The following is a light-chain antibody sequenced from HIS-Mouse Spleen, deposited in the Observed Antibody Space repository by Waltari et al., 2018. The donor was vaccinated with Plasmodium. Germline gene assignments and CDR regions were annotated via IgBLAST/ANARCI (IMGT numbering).Light chain of an antibody. CDR1: ALPKHY. J-gene: IGLJ2*01. CDR2: KDS. CDR3: QSADSSGTYQV. V-gene: IGLV3-25*03. Sequence: SYELTQPPSVSVSPGQTARITCSGDALPKHYSYWYQQKPGQAPGLVIYKDSERPSGIPERFSGSSSGTTVTLTISGVQAEDEADYYCQSADSSGTYQVFGGGTKLTVL.